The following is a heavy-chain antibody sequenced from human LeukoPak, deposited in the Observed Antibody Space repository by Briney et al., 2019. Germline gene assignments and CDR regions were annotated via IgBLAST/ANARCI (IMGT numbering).Heavy chain of an antibody. V-gene: IGHV3-53*01. Sequence: GGSLRLSCAASGFTVSSNYMSWVRQAPGKGLELVSVIYSGGSTYYAHSVKGRFTISRDNSKDTLYLQMNSLRAEDTAVYYCARVSRGSPAAGYYYYYMDVWGKGTTVTISS. CDR1: GFTVSSNY. D-gene: IGHD6-13*01. CDR2: IYSGGST. CDR3: ARVSRGSPAAGYYYYYMDV. J-gene: IGHJ6*03.